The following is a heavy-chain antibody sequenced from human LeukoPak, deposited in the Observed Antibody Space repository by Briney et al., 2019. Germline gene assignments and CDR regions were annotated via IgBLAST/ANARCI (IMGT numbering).Heavy chain of an antibody. CDR1: GFTSSSYE. CDR2: ISSSGSTI. Sequence: GGSLRLSCAASGFTSSSYEMNWVRQAPGKGLEWVSYISSSGSTIYYADSVKGRFTISRDNAKNSLYLQMNSLRAEDTAVYYCARGRGYYDILTGLYNWFDPWGQGTLVTVSS. D-gene: IGHD3-9*01. CDR3: ARGRGYYDILTGLYNWFDP. J-gene: IGHJ5*02. V-gene: IGHV3-48*03.